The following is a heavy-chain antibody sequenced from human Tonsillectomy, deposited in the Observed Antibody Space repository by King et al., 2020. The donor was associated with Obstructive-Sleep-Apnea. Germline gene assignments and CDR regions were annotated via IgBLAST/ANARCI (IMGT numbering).Heavy chain of an antibody. V-gene: IGHV3-30*04. J-gene: IGHJ5*02. CDR1: GFSVSSYA. D-gene: IGHD3-16*01. CDR3: AGGEGLRAIAEMNH. Sequence: VQLVESGGGVVQPGRSLRLSCGASGFSVSSYAMHWVRQAPGKGLEWVAVISNDGRKKYNAESVKGRFTISRDNSKNTLYLQMNSLRVEDTAVYYCAGGEGLRAIAEMNHWGQGTLVTVSS. CDR2: ISNDGRKK.